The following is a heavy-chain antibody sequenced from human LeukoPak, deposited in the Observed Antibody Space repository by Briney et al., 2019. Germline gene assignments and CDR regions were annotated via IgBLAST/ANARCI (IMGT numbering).Heavy chain of an antibody. Sequence: ASVKVSCKVSGYTLTELSMHWVRQAPGKGLEWMGGFDPEDGETIYAQKFQGRVTVTEDTSTDTAYMELSSLRSEDTAVYYFATDPRGYSYGYPSGALDIWGQGTMVTVSS. CDR2: FDPEDGET. D-gene: IGHD5-18*01. V-gene: IGHV1-24*01. J-gene: IGHJ3*02. CDR3: ATDPRGYSYGYPSGALDI. CDR1: GYTLTELS.